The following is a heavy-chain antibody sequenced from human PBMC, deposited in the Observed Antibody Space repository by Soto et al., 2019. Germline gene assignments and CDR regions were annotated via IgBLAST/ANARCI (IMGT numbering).Heavy chain of an antibody. CDR2: IWYDGSNK. CDR1: GFTFSSYG. J-gene: IGHJ5*02. CDR3: ASVRYPIRILFWFDP. D-gene: IGHD2-15*01. Sequence: QVQLVESGGGVVQPGRSLRLSCAASGFTFSSYGMHWVRQAPGKGLEWVAVIWYDGSNKYYADSVKGRFTISRDNSKNTLYLQMNSLRAEDTAVYYCASVRYPIRILFWFDPWGQGTLVTVSS. V-gene: IGHV3-33*01.